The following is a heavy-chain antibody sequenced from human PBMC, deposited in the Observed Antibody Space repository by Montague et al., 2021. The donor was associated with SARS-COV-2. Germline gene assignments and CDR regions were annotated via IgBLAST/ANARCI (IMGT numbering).Heavy chain of an antibody. CDR1: GGSISSSSYH. Sequence: SETLSLTCTVSGGSISSSSYHWGWIRQPPGKGLEWIGSIYYSGSTYYNPSLKSRVTISVDTSKNQFSLKLSSVTAADTAVYYCARVGRQQLVRLSGMDVWGQETTVTVSS. D-gene: IGHD6-13*01. CDR3: ARVGRQQLVRLSGMDV. CDR2: IYYSGST. V-gene: IGHV4-39*07. J-gene: IGHJ6*02.